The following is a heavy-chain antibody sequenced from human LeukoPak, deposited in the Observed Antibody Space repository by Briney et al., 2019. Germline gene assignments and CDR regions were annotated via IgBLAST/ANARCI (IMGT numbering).Heavy chain of an antibody. CDR3: ARGAYYDSSGYYVWYFDL. CDR2: IYYSGST. D-gene: IGHD3-22*01. J-gene: IGHJ2*01. Sequence: PSQTLSLTCTVSGGSISSGGYYWSWIRQHPGKGLEWIGYIYYSGSTYYNPSLKSRVTISVDTSKNQFSLKLSPVTAADTAVYYCARGAYYDSSGYYVWYFDLWGRGTLVTVSS. CDR1: GGSISSGGYY. V-gene: IGHV4-31*03.